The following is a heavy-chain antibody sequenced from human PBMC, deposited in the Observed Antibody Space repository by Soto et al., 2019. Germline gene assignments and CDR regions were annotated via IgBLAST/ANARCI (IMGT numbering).Heavy chain of an antibody. Sequence: QVQLVQSGAGVQKPGSTADISCKASGYRFTSYDMHWVRQAPGQWLEWLGWINTATGDTKYSPSFQGRVTLSRDTSATTAYMELSGLRFEDTAVYYCARTRGYCSGGSCYPRDNWVQGNLVTVSS. CDR2: INTATGDT. D-gene: IGHD2-15*01. CDR1: GYRFTSYD. J-gene: IGHJ4*02. CDR3: ARTRGYCSGGSCYPRDN. V-gene: IGHV1-3*04.